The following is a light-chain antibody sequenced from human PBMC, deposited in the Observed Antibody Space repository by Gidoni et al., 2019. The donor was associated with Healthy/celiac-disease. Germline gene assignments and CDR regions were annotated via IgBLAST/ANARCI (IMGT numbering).Light chain of an antibody. V-gene: IGKV1-8*01. CDR1: QCISSY. Sequence: AIRMTQSPSSFSASTGDRVTIPCRASQCISSYLAWYQQKPGKAPKLLIYAASNVQSGVPSRFSGRGSGTDFTLTISCLQSEDFATYYCQQYYSYPRTFGQGTQVEIK. J-gene: IGKJ1*01. CDR3: QQYYSYPRT. CDR2: AAS.